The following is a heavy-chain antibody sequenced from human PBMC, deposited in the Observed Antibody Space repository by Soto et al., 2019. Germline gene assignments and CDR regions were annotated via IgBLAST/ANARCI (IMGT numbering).Heavy chain of an antibody. Sequence: GGSLRLSCSASGFVFGDYAVTWVRQAPGKGLEWVGVVRSETYGGSTEYAASVKGRFRISRDDSESIAYLQMTGLKTEDTAVYYCPRGRGTSGWYADYWGKGILVTVSS. CDR3: PRGRGTSGWYADY. CDR1: GFVFGDYA. V-gene: IGHV3-49*04. CDR2: VRSETYGGST. D-gene: IGHD6-13*01. J-gene: IGHJ4*02.